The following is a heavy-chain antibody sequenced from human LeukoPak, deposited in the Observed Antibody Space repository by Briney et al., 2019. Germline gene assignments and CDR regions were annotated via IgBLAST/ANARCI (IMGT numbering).Heavy chain of an antibody. V-gene: IGHV4-39*01. CDR1: GGSISSSSYY. D-gene: IGHD6-13*01. J-gene: IGHJ4*02. CDR2: IYYSGST. CDR3: ARLYSSSWYFDY. Sequence: SETLSLTCTVSGGSISSSSYYWGWIRQPPGKGLEWIGSIYYSGSTYYNPSLKSRVTISVDTSKNQFSLKLSSVTAADTAVYHCARLYSSSWYFDYWGQGTLVTVSS.